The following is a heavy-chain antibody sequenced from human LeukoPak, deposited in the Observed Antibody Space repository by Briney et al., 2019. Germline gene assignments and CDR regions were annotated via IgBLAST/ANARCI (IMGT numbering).Heavy chain of an antibody. CDR2: IYNSGTT. V-gene: IGHV4-39*01. CDR1: GGSISSSSYY. D-gene: IGHD3-10*01. Sequence: SETLSLTCTVSGGSISSSSYYRDWIRQTPGKGLEWIGSIYNSGTTYYNPSLKSRVTISVDTSKNQFSLKLSSVTAADTAVYYCARHWSYYGSGSQFDYWGQGTLVTVSS. J-gene: IGHJ4*02. CDR3: ARHWSYYGSGSQFDY.